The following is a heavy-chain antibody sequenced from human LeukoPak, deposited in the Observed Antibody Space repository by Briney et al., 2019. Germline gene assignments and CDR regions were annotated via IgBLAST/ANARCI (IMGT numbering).Heavy chain of an antibody. CDR1: GNSISIGYY. CDR3: ARHGWYGYSSGWYRSEYFQH. CDR2: INHSGST. J-gene: IGHJ1*01. V-gene: IGHV4-38-2*02. D-gene: IGHD6-19*01. Sequence: PSETLSLTCSVSGNSISIGYYWGWIRQPPGKGLEWIGEINHSGSTNYNPSLKSRVTISVDTSKNQFSLKLSSVTAADTAVYYCARHGWYGYSSGWYRSEYFQHWGQGTLVTVSS.